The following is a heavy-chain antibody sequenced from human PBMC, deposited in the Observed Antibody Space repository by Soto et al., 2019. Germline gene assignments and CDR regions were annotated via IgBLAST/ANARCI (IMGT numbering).Heavy chain of an antibody. V-gene: IGHV5-51*01. CDR3: ARRGAGLDL. J-gene: IGHJ5*02. CDR2: IYPGDSDI. D-gene: IGHD1-1*01. Sequence: PGASLKISCKPSGYRFNDYWIAWVRQMPGKGLEWMGFIYPGDSDIRYSPSFQGHVTISGDKSITTAYLQWSSLKASDTAIYYCARRGAGLDLWGQGTQVTVSS. CDR1: GYRFNDYW.